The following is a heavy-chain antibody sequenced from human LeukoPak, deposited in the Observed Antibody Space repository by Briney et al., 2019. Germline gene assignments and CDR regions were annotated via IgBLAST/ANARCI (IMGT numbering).Heavy chain of an antibody. J-gene: IGHJ4*02. CDR1: GGSISSYY. CDR3: ARDSLISNDCTNGVCPCDY. D-gene: IGHD2-8*01. CDR2: IYYSGST. Sequence: SETLSLTCTVSGGSISSYYWSWIRQPPGKGLEWIGYIYYSGSTNYNPSLKSRVTISVDTSKNQFSLKLSSVTAADTAVYYCARDSLISNDCTNGVCPCDYWGQGTLVTVSS. V-gene: IGHV4-59*01.